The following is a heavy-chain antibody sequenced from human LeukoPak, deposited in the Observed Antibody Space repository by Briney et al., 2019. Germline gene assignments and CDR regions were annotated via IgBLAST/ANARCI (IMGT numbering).Heavy chain of an antibody. D-gene: IGHD6-19*01. CDR2: ISSSGSTI. J-gene: IGHJ4*02. CDR1: GFTFSDYY. V-gene: IGHV3-11*01. Sequence: GGSLRLSCAASGFTFSDYYMSWIRQAPGKGLEWVPYISSSGSTIYYADSVKGRFTISRDNAKNSLYLQMNSLRAEDTAVYYCAREAIAVAIDYWGQGTLVTVSS. CDR3: AREAIAVAIDY.